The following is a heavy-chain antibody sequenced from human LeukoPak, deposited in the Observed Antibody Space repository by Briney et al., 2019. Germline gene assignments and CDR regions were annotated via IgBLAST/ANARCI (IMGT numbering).Heavy chain of an antibody. Sequence: GESLKISCRGSGYRFTNYRIAWVRQMPGTGLEWMGIIYPGDSETTYSPSFQGQVTISADKSINTAYLQWSSLKTSDTAMYYCARLDEDFYYDGSGYYFWGQGTLVTVSS. V-gene: IGHV5-51*01. CDR1: GYRFTNYR. CDR2: IYPGDSET. D-gene: IGHD3-22*01. J-gene: IGHJ4*02. CDR3: ARLDEDFYYDGSGYYF.